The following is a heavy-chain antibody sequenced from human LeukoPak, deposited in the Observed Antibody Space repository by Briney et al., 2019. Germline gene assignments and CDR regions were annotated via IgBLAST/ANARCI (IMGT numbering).Heavy chain of an antibody. Sequence: SETLSLTCTVSGGSISSSSYYWGWIRQPPGKGLEWIGSIYYSGSTYYNPSLKSRVTISVDTSKNQFSLRLSSVTAADTAVYYCAKDRGDYVWGSYRLTFDYWGQGTLVTVSS. CDR1: GGSISSSSYY. D-gene: IGHD3-16*02. V-gene: IGHV4-39*07. J-gene: IGHJ4*02. CDR2: IYYSGST. CDR3: AKDRGDYVWGSYRLTFDY.